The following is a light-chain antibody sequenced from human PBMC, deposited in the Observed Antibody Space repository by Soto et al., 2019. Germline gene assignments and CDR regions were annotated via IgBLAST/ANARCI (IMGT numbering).Light chain of an antibody. J-gene: IGLJ2*01. Sequence: QSALTQPASVSGSPGQSITISCTGTSSDVGGYNYVSWYQQHPGKAPKLMIYDVSNRPSGVSNRFSGSKSGNTASLTISGLQAEDEAAYYCSSYTSSSTVVFGGGTKFTVL. CDR3: SSYTSSSTVV. CDR2: DVS. CDR1: SSDVGGYNY. V-gene: IGLV2-14*01.